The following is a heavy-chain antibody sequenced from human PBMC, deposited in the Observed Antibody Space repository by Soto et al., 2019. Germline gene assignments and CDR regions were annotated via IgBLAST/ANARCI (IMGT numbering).Heavy chain of an antibody. Sequence: QVQLVQSGAEVKKPGSSVKVSCKASGGTFSSYAISWVRQAPGQGLEWMGGIIPIFGTANYAQKFQGRVTITGDESPSTAYRELSSLRSEDTAVYYCADHRVTVSGSPLGPYYYGMDVWGQGTTVTVSS. J-gene: IGHJ6*02. V-gene: IGHV1-69*01. CDR3: ADHRVTVSGSPLGPYYYGMDV. CDR1: GGTFSSYA. CDR2: IIPIFGTA. D-gene: IGHD3-10*01.